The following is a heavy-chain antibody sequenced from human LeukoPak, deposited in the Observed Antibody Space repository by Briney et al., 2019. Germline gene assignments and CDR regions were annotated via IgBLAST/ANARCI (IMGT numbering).Heavy chain of an antibody. CDR1: GGTFSSYA. CDR2: IIPIFGTA. D-gene: IGHD6-13*01. CDR3: AREAAAASNWFDP. Sequence: SVTVSCTASGGTFSSYAISWVRQAPGQGLEWMGGIIPIFGTANYAQKFQGRVTITADESTSTAYMELSSLRSEDTAVYYCAREAAAASNWFDPWGQGTLVTVSS. J-gene: IGHJ5*02. V-gene: IGHV1-69*13.